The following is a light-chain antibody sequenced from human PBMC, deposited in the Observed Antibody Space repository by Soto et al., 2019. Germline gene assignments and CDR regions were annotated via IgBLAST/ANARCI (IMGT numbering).Light chain of an antibody. CDR1: QSIRSW. CDR2: KAS. J-gene: IGKJ4*01. V-gene: IGKV1-5*03. CDR3: QLYENYPFT. Sequence: DIQMTQSPSTLSASVGDRVTITCRASQSIRSWLAWYQQKPGKAPKVLIYKASSLESGVPSRFSGSGSGTEFTLTISSLQPDDFATYYCQLYENYPFTFGGGTKVEIK.